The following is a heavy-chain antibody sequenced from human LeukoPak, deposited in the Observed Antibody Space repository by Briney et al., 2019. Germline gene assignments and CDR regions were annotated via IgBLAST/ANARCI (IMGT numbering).Heavy chain of an antibody. V-gene: IGHV3-64D*06. CDR1: GFTFSSYA. CDR3: VKDVSRYSGYDSTFDY. Sequence: GGSLRLSCSASGFTFSSYAMHWVRQAPGKGLEYVSAISSNGGGTYYADSVKGRFTISRDNSKNTLYLQMSSLRAEDTAVYYCVKDVSRYSGYDSTFDYWGQGTLVTVSS. D-gene: IGHD5-12*01. CDR2: ISSNGGGT. J-gene: IGHJ4*02.